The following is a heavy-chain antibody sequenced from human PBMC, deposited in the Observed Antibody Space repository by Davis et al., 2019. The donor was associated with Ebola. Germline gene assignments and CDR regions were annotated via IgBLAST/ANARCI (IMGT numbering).Heavy chain of an antibody. CDR1: GFTSSNHY. CDR3: ARDLGVGGAFDV. D-gene: IGHD3-3*01. J-gene: IGHJ3*01. Sequence: GESLKISCAASGFTSSNHYMSWIRQAPGEGLEWISYISDSGDSEFYADSVKGRFPISRDNAKNSLYLQMNSLRGADTGLYYCARDLGVGGAFDVWGQGTMVTVSS. V-gene: IGHV3-11*01. CDR2: ISDSGDSE.